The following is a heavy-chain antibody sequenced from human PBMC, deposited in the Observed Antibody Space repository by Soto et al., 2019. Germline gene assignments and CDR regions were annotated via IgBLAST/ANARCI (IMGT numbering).Heavy chain of an antibody. CDR3: ARDFWVIDLALFSRLDP. D-gene: IGHD3-3*01. J-gene: IGHJ5*02. CDR2: ISAYNGNT. CDR1: GYTFTSYG. Sequence: ASVKVSCKASGYTFTSYGISWVRQAPGQGLEWMGWISAYNGNTNYAQKLQGRVTMTTDTSTSTAYMELRSLRSDDTAVYYCARDFWVIDLALFSRLDPWGQGTLVTVSS. V-gene: IGHV1-18*01.